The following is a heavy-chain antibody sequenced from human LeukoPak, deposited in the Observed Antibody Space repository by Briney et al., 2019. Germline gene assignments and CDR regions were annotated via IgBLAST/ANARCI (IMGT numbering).Heavy chain of an antibody. V-gene: IGHV3-7*01. J-gene: IGHJ4*02. Sequence: GGSLRLSCAASGFTFTGYWMGYFRQAPGKGLEWVANINLDGSAKYYVDSVKGRFTISRDNAKNSLYLQMNGLRPEDTAVYFCARSVDYWGQGTLVTVSS. CDR3: ARSVDY. CDR2: INLDGSAK. CDR1: GFTFTGYW.